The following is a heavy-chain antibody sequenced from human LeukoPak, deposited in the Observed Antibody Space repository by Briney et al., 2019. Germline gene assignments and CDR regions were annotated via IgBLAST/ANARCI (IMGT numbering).Heavy chain of an antibody. CDR3: ARGTIPTMYYYDSSGYSVPFGY. J-gene: IGHJ4*02. CDR2: ISAYNGNT. CDR1: GYTFTSYG. Sequence: ASVKVSCKASGYTFTSYGISWVRQAPGQGLEWMGWISAYNGNTNYAQKFQGRVTMTTDTSTSTAYMELRSLRSDDTAVYYCARGTIPTMYYYDSSGYSVPFGYWGQGTLVTVSS. D-gene: IGHD3-22*01. V-gene: IGHV1-18*01.